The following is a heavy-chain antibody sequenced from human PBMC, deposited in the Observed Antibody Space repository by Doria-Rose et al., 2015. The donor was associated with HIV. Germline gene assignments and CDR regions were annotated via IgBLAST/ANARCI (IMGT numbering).Heavy chain of an antibody. D-gene: IGHD3-3*01. CDR1: GFSFESYA. CDR2: ISWDSGAK. Sequence: VQLVQSGGGLVQPGRSLRLSCVGSGFSFESYAMHWVRLAPGKGLEWVAGISWDSGAKGNADSVEVRCTIARDNAKKSVYLEMRSLRPEDTASYYCAKAPIIGPKYYFYMDVWGKGTPVTVSS. V-gene: IGHV3-9*01. J-gene: IGHJ6*03. CDR3: AKAPIIGPKYYFYMDV.